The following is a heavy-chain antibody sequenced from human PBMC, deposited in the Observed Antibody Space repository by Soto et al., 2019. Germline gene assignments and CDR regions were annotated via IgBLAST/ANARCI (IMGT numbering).Heavy chain of an antibody. D-gene: IGHD2-15*01. CDR2: INGGNDKT. CDR1: GYNFTAYA. V-gene: IGHV1-3*01. J-gene: IGHJ4*02. Sequence: ASVKVSCKASGYNFTAYAIYWVRQAPRQRLEWLGWINGGNDKTGYSQRFQGRLSITKKTSATTAFMELSNLRSEDTAVYYCARVGSLASDGFPRPYDYWGQGTLVTVSS. CDR3: ARVGSLASDGFPRPYDY.